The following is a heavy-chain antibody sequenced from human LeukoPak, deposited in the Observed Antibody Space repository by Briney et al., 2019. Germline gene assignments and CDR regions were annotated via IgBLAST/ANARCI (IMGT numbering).Heavy chain of an antibody. V-gene: IGHV1-69*04. Sequence: GSSVKVSCKASGGTFSSYAISWVRQAPGQGLEWMGRIIPIFGIANYAQKLQGRVTMTTDTSTSTAYMELRSLRSDDTAVYYCARERMLYYYYGMDVWGQGTTVTVSS. CDR2: IIPIFGIA. CDR1: GGTFSSYA. D-gene: IGHD2-8*01. J-gene: IGHJ6*02. CDR3: ARERMLYYYYGMDV.